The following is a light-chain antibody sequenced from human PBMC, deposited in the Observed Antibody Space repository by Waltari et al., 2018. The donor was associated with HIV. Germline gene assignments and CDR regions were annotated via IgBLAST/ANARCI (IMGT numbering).Light chain of an antibody. J-gene: IGKJ1*01. CDR3: QQAHSLPWT. Sequence: DIQMTQSPSSVSASVGDRVNITCRASQDIGSWLTWYQQKPGTAPNLVIYATSSLQSGVPGRFSGSRSGTNFTLTISTLQPEDFATYFCQQAHSLPWTFGHGTKVEMK. CDR2: ATS. CDR1: QDIGSW. V-gene: IGKV1-12*01.